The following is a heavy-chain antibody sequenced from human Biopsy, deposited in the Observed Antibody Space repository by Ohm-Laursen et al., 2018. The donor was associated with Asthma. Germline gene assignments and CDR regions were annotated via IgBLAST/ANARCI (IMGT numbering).Heavy chain of an antibody. CDR1: GGSVSRGSYY. Sequence: SETLSLTCTVSGGSVSRGSYYWSWIRQPPGKGLAWVSYISYRGSTDYNPSLKSRLTISMDTSKNQFSLKLSSVTAADTAVYYCARVPTTLRYFDLWGRGTLVTVSS. CDR2: ISYRGST. D-gene: IGHD2-15*01. CDR3: ARVPTTLRYFDL. J-gene: IGHJ2*01. V-gene: IGHV4-61*01.